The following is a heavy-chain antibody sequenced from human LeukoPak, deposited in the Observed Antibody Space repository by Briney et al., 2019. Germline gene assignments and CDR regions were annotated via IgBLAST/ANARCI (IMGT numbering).Heavy chain of an antibody. CDR1: GGTFSSYA. D-gene: IGHD3-22*01. J-gene: IGHJ6*03. Sequence: SVKVSCKASGGTFSSYAISWVRQAPGQGLEWMGGIIPIFSTANYAQKFQGRVTITTDESTSTAYMELSSLRSEDTAVYYCARAPREDSSGQYYYYYMDVWGKGTTVTVSS. CDR3: ARAPREDSSGQYYYYYMDV. CDR2: IIPIFSTA. V-gene: IGHV1-69*05.